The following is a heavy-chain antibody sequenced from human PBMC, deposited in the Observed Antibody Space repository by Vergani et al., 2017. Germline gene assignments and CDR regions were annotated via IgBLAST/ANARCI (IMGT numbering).Heavy chain of an antibody. J-gene: IGHJ4*02. CDR3: ARDSGSYWSFDY. D-gene: IGHD1-26*01. V-gene: IGHV4-59*01. Sequence: QVQLQESGPGLVKPSETLSLTCTVSGGSISSYYWSWIRQPPGKGLEWIGYIFNSGSTNYNPSLKSRVTISVDTSKNQFSLKLSSVTAADTAVYYCARDSGSYWSFDYWGQGTLVTVSS. CDR2: IFNSGST. CDR1: GGSISSYY.